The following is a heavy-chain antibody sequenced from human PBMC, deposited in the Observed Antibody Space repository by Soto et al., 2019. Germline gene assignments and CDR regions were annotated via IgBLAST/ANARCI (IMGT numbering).Heavy chain of an antibody. J-gene: IGHJ6*02. CDR1: GFTFSDYY. Sequence: VRLVESGGGLVKPGGSLRLSCAASGFTFSDYYMSWIRQAPGKGLEWVGRIRSKANSYATAYAASVKGRFTISRDDSQNTAYLQMNSLKTEDTAVYYCSNHVDVWGQGTTVTVSS. CDR3: SNHVDV. V-gene: IGHV3-73*01. CDR2: IRSKANSYAT.